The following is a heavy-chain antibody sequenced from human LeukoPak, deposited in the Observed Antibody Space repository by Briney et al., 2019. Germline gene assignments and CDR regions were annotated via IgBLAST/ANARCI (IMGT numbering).Heavy chain of an antibody. V-gene: IGHV3-30*02. CDR2: IWYDGSNK. CDR3: AKDSRIAAALFDY. CDR1: GFTFSSYG. D-gene: IGHD6-13*01. J-gene: IGHJ4*02. Sequence: GGSLRLSCAASGFTFSSYGMHWVRQAPGEGLEWVAVIWYDGSNKYYADSVKGRFTISRDNSKNTLYLQMNSLRAEDTAVYYCAKDSRIAAALFDYWGQGTLVTVSS.